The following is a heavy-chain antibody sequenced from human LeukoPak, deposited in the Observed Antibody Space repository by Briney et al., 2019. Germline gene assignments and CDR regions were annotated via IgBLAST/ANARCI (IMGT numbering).Heavy chain of an antibody. CDR1: GGSFSGYY. V-gene: IGHV4-34*01. CDR3: AREPGYGSDY. CDR2: INHSGST. D-gene: IGHD3-10*01. J-gene: IGHJ4*02. Sequence: SETLSLTCAVYGGSFSGYYWSWIRQPPGKGLEWIGEINHSGSTNYNPSLKSRVTISVDTSKNQFSLKLSSVTAADTAMYYCAREPGYGSDYWGQGTLVTVSS.